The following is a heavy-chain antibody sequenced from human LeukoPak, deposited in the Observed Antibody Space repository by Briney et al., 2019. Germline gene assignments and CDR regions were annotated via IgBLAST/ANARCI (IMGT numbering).Heavy chain of an antibody. Sequence: GESLKISCKGSGYSFTTYWIGWVRQMPGKGLEWMGINSPGDSDARYSPSFQGQVTISADKSINTAYLQWSSLKASDTAMYYCARQAYCGGDCSANFDYWGQGTLVTVSS. CDR1: GYSFTTYW. CDR3: ARQAYCGGDCSANFDY. D-gene: IGHD2-21*02. V-gene: IGHV5-51*01. J-gene: IGHJ4*02. CDR2: NSPGDSDA.